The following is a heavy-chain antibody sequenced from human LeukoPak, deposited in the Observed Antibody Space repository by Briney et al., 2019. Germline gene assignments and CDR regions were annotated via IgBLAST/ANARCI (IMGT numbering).Heavy chain of an antibody. V-gene: IGHV3-11*01. CDR2: ISSSGSTI. D-gene: IGHD3-10*01. CDR1: GCTFSDYY. J-gene: IGHJ4*02. Sequence: GGSLRLSCAASGCTFSDYYMSWIRQAPGKGLEWVSYISSSGSTIYYADSVKGRFTISRDNAKNSLYLQMNSLRAEDTAVYYCARVPGYYGSGSYYNDYWGQGTLVTVSS. CDR3: ARVPGYYGSGSYYNDY.